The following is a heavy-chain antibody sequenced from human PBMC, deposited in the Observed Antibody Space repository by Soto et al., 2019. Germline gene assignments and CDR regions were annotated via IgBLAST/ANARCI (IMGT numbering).Heavy chain of an antibody. CDR2: IYYSGST. Sequence: TLSLTCTVSGGSISSYYWSWIRQPPGKGLEWIGYIYYSGSTNYNYNPSLKSRVTISVDASKNQFSLKLNSVTAADTAVYYCVRGHGEDYYYYHGMDVWGQGTTVTVSS. V-gene: IGHV4-59*01. J-gene: IGHJ6*02. CDR1: GGSISSYY. CDR3: VRGHGEDYYYYHGMDV. D-gene: IGHD7-27*01.